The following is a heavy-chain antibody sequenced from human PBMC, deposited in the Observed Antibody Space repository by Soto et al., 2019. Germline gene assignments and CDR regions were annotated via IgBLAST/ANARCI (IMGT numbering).Heavy chain of an antibody. J-gene: IGHJ6*02. D-gene: IGHD2-15*01. CDR3: TRDTTYCSGGSCYSNYYYGMDV. CDR1: GFTFGDYA. CDR2: IRSKAYGGTT. Sequence: PGGSLRLSCTASGFTFGDYAMGWVRQAPGKGLEWVGFIRSKAYGGTTEYAASVKGRFTISRDDSKSIAYLQMNSLKTEDTAVYYCTRDTTYCSGGSCYSNYYYGMDVWGQGTTVTVSS. V-gene: IGHV3-49*04.